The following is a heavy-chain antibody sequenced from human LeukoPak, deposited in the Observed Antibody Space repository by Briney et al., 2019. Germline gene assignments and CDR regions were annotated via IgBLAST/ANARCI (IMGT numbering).Heavy chain of an antibody. J-gene: IGHJ4*02. V-gene: IGHV1-8*01. CDR1: GYTFTSYD. Sequence: ASVKVSCKASGYTFTSYDINWVRQATGQGLEWMGWMNPNSSNTGYAQKFQGRVTMTRNTSISTAYMELSSLRSEDTAVYYCASVFGDYYGSGSYPYWGQGTLVTVSS. CDR3: ASVFGDYYGSGSYPY. D-gene: IGHD3-10*01. CDR2: MNPNSSNT.